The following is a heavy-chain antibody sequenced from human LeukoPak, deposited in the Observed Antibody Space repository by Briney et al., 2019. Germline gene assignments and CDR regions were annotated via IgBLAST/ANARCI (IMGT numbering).Heavy chain of an antibody. V-gene: IGHV1-2*02. CDR1: GYTFTGYY. Sequence: ASVKVSCKASGYTFTGYYMHWVRQAPGQGLEWMGWINPNSGGTNYAQKFQGRVTITADKSTSTAYMELSSLRSEDTAVYYCARGFPTVTRDAFDIWGQGTMVTVSS. J-gene: IGHJ3*02. CDR2: INPNSGGT. CDR3: ARGFPTVTRDAFDI. D-gene: IGHD4-17*01.